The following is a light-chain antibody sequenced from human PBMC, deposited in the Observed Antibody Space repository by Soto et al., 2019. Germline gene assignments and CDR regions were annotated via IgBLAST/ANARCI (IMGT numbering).Light chain of an antibody. CDR3: QSYDSSLTVGV. J-gene: IGLJ3*02. Sequence: QSVLTQPPSVSGDPGQRVTISCTGTTSNIGAGYDVHWYQHLPGTPPKLLIYGNSDRPSGVPDRFSGSKSGTSASLAITGLQAEDEADYYCQSYDSSLTVGVFGGGTKLTVL. V-gene: IGLV1-40*01. CDR2: GNS. CDR1: TSNIGAGYD.